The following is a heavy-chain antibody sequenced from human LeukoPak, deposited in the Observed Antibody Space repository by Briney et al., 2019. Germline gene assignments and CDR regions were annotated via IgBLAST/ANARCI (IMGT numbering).Heavy chain of an antibody. CDR3: ARSARPPISWYFDY. J-gene: IGHJ4*02. Sequence: PSETLSLTCTVSGGSIRSSTDYWGWIRQPPGKELEWIGSIYYSGSTYYNPSLKSRVTISVDTSKNQFSVKLSSVTAADTAVYYCARSARPPISWYFDYWGQGTLVTVSS. CDR2: IYYSGST. V-gene: IGHV4-39*07. CDR1: GGSIRSSTDY. D-gene: IGHD3-3*02.